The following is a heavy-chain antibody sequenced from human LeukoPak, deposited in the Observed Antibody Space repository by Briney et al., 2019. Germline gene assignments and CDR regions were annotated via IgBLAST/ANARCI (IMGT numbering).Heavy chain of an antibody. D-gene: IGHD1-26*01. CDR2: INPNSGGT. CDR3: ARTSGSHTGYAFDI. Sequence: ASVKVSCKASGYTFTGYYMHWVRQAPGQGLEWMGWINPNSGGTNYAQKFQGRVTMTRDTSISTAYMELSRLRSEDTAVYYCARTSGSHTGYAFDIRGQGTMVTVSS. J-gene: IGHJ3*02. V-gene: IGHV1-2*02. CDR1: GYTFTGYY.